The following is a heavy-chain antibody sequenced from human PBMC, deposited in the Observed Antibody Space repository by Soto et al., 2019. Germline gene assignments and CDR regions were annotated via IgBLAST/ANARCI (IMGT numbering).Heavy chain of an antibody. CDR1: GDSVSGNSAA. CDR3: ARELPYYVSSDSYLDY. V-gene: IGHV6-1*01. Sequence: PSQTLSLTCAISGDSVSGNSAAWNWIRQSPSRGLEWLGRTYYRSRWYNDYAVSVKSRITVTPDTSENQFSLHLNSVTPEDTAVYYCARELPYYVSSDSYLDYWGQGALVTVSS. CDR2: TYYRSRWYN. D-gene: IGHD3-16*01. J-gene: IGHJ4*02.